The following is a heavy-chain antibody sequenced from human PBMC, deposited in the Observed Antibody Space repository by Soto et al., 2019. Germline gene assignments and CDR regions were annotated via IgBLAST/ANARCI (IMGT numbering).Heavy chain of an antibody. CDR2: ISESGGST. J-gene: IGHJ4*02. Sequence: PGGSLRLSCAASGFTFSSYAMSWVRQAPGKGLEWVSAISESGGSTYYADSVKGRFTISRDNSKNTLDLQMDSLRAQDTAVYYCAKARNWGSPKSFDYWGQGTLVTVSS. D-gene: IGHD7-27*01. CDR1: GFTFSSYA. CDR3: AKARNWGSPKSFDY. V-gene: IGHV3-23*01.